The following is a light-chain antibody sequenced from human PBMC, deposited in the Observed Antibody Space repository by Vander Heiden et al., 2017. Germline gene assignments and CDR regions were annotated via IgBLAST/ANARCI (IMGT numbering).Light chain of an antibody. V-gene: IGLV2-14*03. CDR2: DVS. CDR1: SSDIGRYTF. CDR3: SSYTTSKTVI. Sequence: QSALTQPASVSGSPVQSITISCTGTSSDIGRYTFVSWYQQHPGKAPKLFIYDVSHRPSGVSDRFSGSRSGNTASLSISGLQPEDEASYYCSSYTTSKTVIFGGGTELTVL. J-gene: IGLJ2*01.